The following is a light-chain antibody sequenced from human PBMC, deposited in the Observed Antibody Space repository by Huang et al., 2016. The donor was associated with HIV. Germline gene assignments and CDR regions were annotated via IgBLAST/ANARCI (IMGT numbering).Light chain of an antibody. CDR1: QSISSN. J-gene: IGKJ4*01. V-gene: IGKV3-15*01. Sequence: EIVMTQSPATLSVSPGERATLSCWASQSISSNLAWFQQKPGQAPRLLIYGASPRPTGIPARFSGSGSGTEFTLTISSLQSEDAAVYYCQQYNRWPLTFGGGTKVEIK. CDR3: QQYNRWPLT. CDR2: GAS.